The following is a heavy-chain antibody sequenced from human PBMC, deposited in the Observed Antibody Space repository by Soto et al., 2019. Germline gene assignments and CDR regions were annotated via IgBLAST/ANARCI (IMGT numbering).Heavy chain of an antibody. CDR2: ISYDGSNK. V-gene: IGHV3-30*18. D-gene: IGHD4-17*01. CDR1: GFTFSSYG. Sequence: GGSLRLSCAASGFTFSSYGMHWVRQAPGKGLEWVAVISYDGSNKYYADSVKGRFTISRDNSKNTLYLQMNSLRAEDTAVYYCAKDSLFDDGTFVPFDYWGQGTLVTVSS. J-gene: IGHJ4*02. CDR3: AKDSLFDDGTFVPFDY.